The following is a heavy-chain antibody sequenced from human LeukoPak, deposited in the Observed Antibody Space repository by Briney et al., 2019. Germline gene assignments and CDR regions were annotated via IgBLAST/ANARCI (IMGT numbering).Heavy chain of an antibody. CDR1: GYTFDSYG. CDR2: ISAYNGNT. D-gene: IGHD6-13*01. V-gene: IGHV1-18*01. Sequence: GASVKVSCKASGYTFDSYGINWVRQAPGQGLEWMGWISAYNGNTNYAQKPQGRVTMTTDTSTSTAYMELRSLRSDDTAVYYCARDRTMAAAGTPDYWGQGTLVTVSS. J-gene: IGHJ4*02. CDR3: ARDRTMAAAGTPDY.